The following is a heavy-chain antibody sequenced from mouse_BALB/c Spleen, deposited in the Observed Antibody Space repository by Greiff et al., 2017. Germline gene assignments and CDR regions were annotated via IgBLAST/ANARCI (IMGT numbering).Heavy chain of an antibody. CDR2: ISSGSSTI. J-gene: IGHJ2*01. CDR3: ARSYYGSSFDY. D-gene: IGHD1-1*01. V-gene: IGHV5-17*02. CDR1: GFTFSSFG. Sequence: EVQLVESGGGLVQPGGSRKLSCAASGFTFSSFGMHWVRQAPEKGLEWVAYISSGSSTIYYADTVKGRFTISRDNPKNTLFLQMTSLRSEDTAMYYCARSYYGSSFDYWGQGTTRTVAS.